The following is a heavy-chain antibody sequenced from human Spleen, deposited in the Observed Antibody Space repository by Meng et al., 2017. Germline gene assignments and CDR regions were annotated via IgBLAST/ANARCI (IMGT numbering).Heavy chain of an antibody. V-gene: IGHV1-8*01. CDR3: AREGLDP. Sequence: QVQLVQSGPEVNKPGASVKVSGKASGYTFTSYDINWVRQATGQGLEWMGYMRPNSDNTDYAQKFQGRITMTTNTSISTAYMELSSLTSEDTAVYYCAREGLDPWGQGTLVTVSS. J-gene: IGHJ5*02. CDR1: GYTFTSYD. CDR2: MRPNSDNT.